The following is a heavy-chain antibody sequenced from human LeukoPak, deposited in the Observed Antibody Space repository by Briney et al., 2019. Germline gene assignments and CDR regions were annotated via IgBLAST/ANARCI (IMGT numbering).Heavy chain of an antibody. CDR3: ARGRCSSTSCRNWFDP. J-gene: IGHJ5*02. D-gene: IGHD2-2*01. CDR2: IYNSGST. CDR1: GGSISSYY. V-gene: IGHV4-59*01. Sequence: SETLPLTCTVSGGSISSYYWSWIRQPPGKGLEWIGYIYNSGSTNYNPSLKSRVTMSVDTSKNQFSLKLSSVTAADTAVYYCARGRCSSTSCRNWFDPWGQGTLVTVSS.